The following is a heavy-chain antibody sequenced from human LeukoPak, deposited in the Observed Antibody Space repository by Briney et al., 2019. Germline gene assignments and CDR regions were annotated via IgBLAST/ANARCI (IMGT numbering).Heavy chain of an antibody. J-gene: IGHJ1*01. CDR3: AKGYCSSTSCYRAEYFQH. CDR1: GFTFSSYA. D-gene: IGHD2-2*01. Sequence: PGGSLRLSCAASGFTFSSYAMSWVRQAPGKGLEWVSAISGSGGSTYYADSVKGRFTISRDNSKNTLYLQMNSLRAEDTAVYYCAKGYCSSTSCYRAEYFQHWGQGTLVTVSS. V-gene: IGHV3-23*01. CDR2: ISGSGGST.